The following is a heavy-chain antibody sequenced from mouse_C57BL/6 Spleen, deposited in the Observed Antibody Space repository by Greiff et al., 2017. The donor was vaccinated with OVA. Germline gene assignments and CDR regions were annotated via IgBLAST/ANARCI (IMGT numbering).Heavy chain of an antibody. CDR1: GYTFTSYW. CDR2: IDPSDSET. V-gene: IGHV1-52*01. D-gene: IGHD4-1*01. J-gene: IGHJ2*01. Sequence: VQLQQSGAELVRPGSSVKLSCKASGYTFTSYWMHWVKQRPIQGLEWIGNIDPSDSETHYNQKFKDKATLTVDKSSSTAYMQLSSLTSEDSAVYYCARRDQTGHFDYWGQGTTLTVSS. CDR3: ARRDQTGHFDY.